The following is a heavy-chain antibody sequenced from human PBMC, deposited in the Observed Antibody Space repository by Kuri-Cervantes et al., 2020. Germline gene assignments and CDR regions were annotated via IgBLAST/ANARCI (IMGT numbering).Heavy chain of an antibody. V-gene: IGHV4-61*02. CDR1: GGSIGSGSYY. CDR2: IYTRGST. CDR3: ARDGGMGSLVVPAGFDP. Sequence: SETLSLTCTVSGGSIGSGSYYWSWIRQPAGKTLEWIGRIYTRGSTDYNPSLRSRVSISMDKSKNQFSLKLSSVTAADTAVYYCARDGGMGSLVVPAGFDPWGQGTLVTVSS. J-gene: IGHJ5*02. D-gene: IGHD2-2*01.